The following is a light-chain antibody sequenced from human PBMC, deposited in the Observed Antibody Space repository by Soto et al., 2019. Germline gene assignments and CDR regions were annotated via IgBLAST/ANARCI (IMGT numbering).Light chain of an antibody. V-gene: IGKV3-15*01. CDR1: QSVSSN. CDR3: QQYGSSPPT. Sequence: EVVMTQSPATLSVSPGERATLSCRASQSVSSNLAWYQQKPGQAPRLLIYGASTMATGIPARFSGSGSGTDFTLTISRLEPEDFAVYYCQQYGSSPPTFGQGTKVEIK. J-gene: IGKJ1*01. CDR2: GAS.